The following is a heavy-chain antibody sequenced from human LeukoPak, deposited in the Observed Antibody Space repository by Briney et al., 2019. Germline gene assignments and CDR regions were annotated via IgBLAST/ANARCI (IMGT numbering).Heavy chain of an antibody. J-gene: IGHJ4*02. V-gene: IGHV4-59*01. CDR1: GGSINSYY. CDR3: ARNVGGLRGFDY. Sequence: SETLSLTCSVSGGSINSYYWSWIRQPPGKGLEWIGWVSYTGTTYFNPSLKSRVTISVDTSKNQFSLRLTSVTAAGTAVFFCARNVGGLRGFDYWGQGTLVTVSS. CDR2: VSYTGTT. D-gene: IGHD3-10*01.